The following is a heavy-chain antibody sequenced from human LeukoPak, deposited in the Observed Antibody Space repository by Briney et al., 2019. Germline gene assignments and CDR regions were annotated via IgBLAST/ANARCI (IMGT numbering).Heavy chain of an antibody. CDR2: ISYDGSNK. Sequence: GGSLRLSCAASGFTFSSYAMHWVRQAPGKGLEWVAVISYDGSNKYYADSVKGRFTISRDNSKNTLYLQMNSLRAEDTAVYYCAREDLILGYFDYWGQGTLVTVSS. J-gene: IGHJ4*02. CDR3: AREDLILGYFDY. V-gene: IGHV3-30*04. CDR1: GFTFSSYA.